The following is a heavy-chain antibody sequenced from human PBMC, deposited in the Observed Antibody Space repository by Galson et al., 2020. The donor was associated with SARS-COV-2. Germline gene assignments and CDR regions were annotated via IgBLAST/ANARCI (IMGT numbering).Heavy chain of an antibody. D-gene: IGHD6-19*01. V-gene: IGHV1-3*01. CDR1: GYTFTSYA. CDR3: ARSGWVAGVPALDY. Sequence: ASVTVSCKASGYTFTSYAMHWVRQAPGQRLEWMGWINAGNGNTKSSQKFQGRVTITRDTSASTAYMELSSLRSEDTAVYYCARSGWVAGVPALDYWGQGTLVTVSS. J-gene: IGHJ4*02. CDR2: INAGNGNT.